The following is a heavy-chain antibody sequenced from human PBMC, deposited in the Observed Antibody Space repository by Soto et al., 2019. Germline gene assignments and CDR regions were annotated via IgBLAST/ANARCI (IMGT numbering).Heavy chain of an antibody. Sequence: SVKVSCKACGGNPSNSAISWVLQAPGQGLEWVGGIIPVFGIVKYAQKFQGRVTITADESTNTAYMDLGSLRSEDSAVYYCASGRITVVGSRAYYSMDVWGQGTTVTVSS. CDR2: IIPVFGIV. CDR1: GGNPSNSA. V-gene: IGHV1-69*13. J-gene: IGHJ6*02. CDR3: ASGRITVVGSRAYYSMDV. D-gene: IGHD6-19*01.